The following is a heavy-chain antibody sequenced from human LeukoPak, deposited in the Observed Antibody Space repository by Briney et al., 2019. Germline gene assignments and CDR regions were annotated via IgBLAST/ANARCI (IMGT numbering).Heavy chain of an antibody. J-gene: IGHJ3*02. Sequence: PGGSLRLSCAASRFTFSSSWLTWVRQPLGKGLEYVANIKEDGSQKYYEDSVKGRFTISRDNVKNSLYLQMDSLRAEDTAVYFCARNLAYNAFDIWGQGTVVTVSS. D-gene: IGHD1-1*01. CDR2: IKEDGSQK. CDR3: ARNLAYNAFDI. V-gene: IGHV3-7*01. CDR1: RFTFSSSW.